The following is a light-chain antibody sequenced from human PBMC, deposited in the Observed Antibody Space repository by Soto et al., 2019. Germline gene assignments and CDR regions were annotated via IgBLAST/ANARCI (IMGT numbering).Light chain of an antibody. CDR3: QQYNNWPPWT. CDR2: GAS. CDR1: QSVSSN. J-gene: IGKJ1*01. Sequence: EIVMTQSPATLSVSPGERANLSCRASQSVSSNLAWYQQKPGQAPRLLIYGASTRATGIPARFSGSGSGTEFTLTISSLQSEDFAVYFCQQYNNWPPWTFGQGNKVEI. V-gene: IGKV3-15*01.